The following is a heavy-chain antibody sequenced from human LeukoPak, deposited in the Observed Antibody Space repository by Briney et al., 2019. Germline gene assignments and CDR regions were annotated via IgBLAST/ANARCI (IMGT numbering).Heavy chain of an antibody. D-gene: IGHD3-22*01. CDR2: IYTSGST. CDR3: AREGYDSSGYYYRSY. V-gene: IGHV4-4*07. CDR1: GGSISSYY. J-gene: IGHJ4*02. Sequence: PSETLSLTCTVSGGSISSYYWSWIRQPAGKGLEWIGRIYTSGSTNYNPSLKRRVTMSVDTSKNQFSLKLSSVTAADTAVYYCAREGYDSSGYYYRSYWGQGTLVTVSS.